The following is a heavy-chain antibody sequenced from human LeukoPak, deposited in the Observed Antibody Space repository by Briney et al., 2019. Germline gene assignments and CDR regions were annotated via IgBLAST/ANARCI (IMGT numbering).Heavy chain of an antibody. J-gene: IGHJ4*02. D-gene: IGHD6-19*01. Sequence: SETLSLTCAVYGGSFSDYYWSWIRQPPGKGLEWIGEINHSGNTHYNPSLKSRVTISVDTSKNQFSLRLPSVTAADTAVYYCAGSISVAGPEDYWGQGTLVTVSS. V-gene: IGHV4-34*01. CDR1: GGSFSDYY. CDR2: INHSGNT. CDR3: AGSISVAGPEDY.